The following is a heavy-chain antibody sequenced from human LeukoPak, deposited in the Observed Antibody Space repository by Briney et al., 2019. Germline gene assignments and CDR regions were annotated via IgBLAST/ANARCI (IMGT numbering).Heavy chain of an antibody. Sequence: SETLSLTCIVSGGSINTYYWNWIRQPPGKGLECIGYIYYSGTTYYNPSLKSRVTISVDTSKNQFSLKLSSVTAADTAVYYCARVRRDGYNSPDYWGQGTLVTVSS. V-gene: IGHV4-59*01. CDR1: GGSINTYY. CDR2: IYYSGTT. D-gene: IGHD5-24*01. J-gene: IGHJ4*02. CDR3: ARVRRDGYNSPDY.